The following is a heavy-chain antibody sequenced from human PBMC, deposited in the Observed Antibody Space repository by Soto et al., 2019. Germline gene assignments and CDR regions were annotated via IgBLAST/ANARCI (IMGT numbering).Heavy chain of an antibody. CDR3: TTDVYYVFWSGPPGELFYGMDV. Sequence: PGGSLRLSCAASGFTFSNAWMNWVRQAPGKGLEWVGRIKSKTDGGTTDYAAPVKGRFTISRDDSKNTLYLQMNSLKTEDTAVYYCTTDVYYVFWSGPPGELFYGMDVWGQGTTVNVSS. CDR1: GFTFSNAW. CDR2: IKSKTDGGTT. D-gene: IGHD3-3*01. V-gene: IGHV3-15*07. J-gene: IGHJ6*02.